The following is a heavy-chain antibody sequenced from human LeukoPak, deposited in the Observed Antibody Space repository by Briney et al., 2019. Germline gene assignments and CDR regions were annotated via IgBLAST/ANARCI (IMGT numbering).Heavy chain of an antibody. Sequence: PGGSLRLSCAASGFTFSTYWMSWVRQAPGKGLEWVANIKQDGSEKYYVDSVKGRFTISRDNAKNSLYLQMNSLRAEDTAVYYCARDLNKSRPQWLWDIWGQGTMVTVSS. V-gene: IGHV3-7*01. CDR3: ARDLNKSRPQWLWDI. CDR1: GFTFSTYW. J-gene: IGHJ3*02. D-gene: IGHD6-19*01. CDR2: IKQDGSEK.